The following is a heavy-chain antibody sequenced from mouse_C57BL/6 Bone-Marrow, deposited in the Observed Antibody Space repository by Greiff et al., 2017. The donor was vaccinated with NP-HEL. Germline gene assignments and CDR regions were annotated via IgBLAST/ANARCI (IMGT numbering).Heavy chain of an antibody. CDR1: GYTFTNYW. D-gene: IGHD2-5*01. CDR3: ARCYSNYNAMDY. CDR2: IYPGGGYT. V-gene: IGHV1-63*01. Sequence: QVQLQQSGAELVRPGTSVKMSCKASGYTFTNYWIGWAKQRPGHGLEWIGDIYPGGGYTNYNEKFKGKATLTADKSSSTAYMQCSSLTSEDSAIYYCARCYSNYNAMDYWGQGTSVTVSS. J-gene: IGHJ4*01.